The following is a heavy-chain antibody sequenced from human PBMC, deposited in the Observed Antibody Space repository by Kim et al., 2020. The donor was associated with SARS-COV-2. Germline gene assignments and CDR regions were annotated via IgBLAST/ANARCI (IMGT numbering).Heavy chain of an antibody. J-gene: IGHJ3*02. D-gene: IGHD5-12*01. CDR2: IWYDGSNK. V-gene: IGHV3-33*01. CDR3: ARDGEMATGDDI. Sequence: GGSLRLSCAASGFTFSSYGMHWVRQAPGKGLEWVAVIWYDGSNKYYADSVKGRFTISRDNSKNTLYLQMNSLRAEDTAVYYCARDGEMATGDDIWGQGTMVTVSS. CDR1: GFTFSSYG.